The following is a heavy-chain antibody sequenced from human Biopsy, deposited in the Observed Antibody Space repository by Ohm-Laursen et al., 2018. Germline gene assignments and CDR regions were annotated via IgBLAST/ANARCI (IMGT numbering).Heavy chain of an antibody. Sequence: SHTLSRTCTVSGCSFTGHYWSWIRQPPGQGLEWIGHISYTGYTSYNASLKSRVTISVDTSRNHFSLRLSSLTAADTAVYYCARGSNDFGGLYFPRWGQGTLLTVSS. D-gene: IGHD4-23*01. V-gene: IGHV4-59*11. CDR2: ISYTGYT. CDR1: GCSFTGHY. J-gene: IGHJ4*02. CDR3: ARGSNDFGGLYFPR.